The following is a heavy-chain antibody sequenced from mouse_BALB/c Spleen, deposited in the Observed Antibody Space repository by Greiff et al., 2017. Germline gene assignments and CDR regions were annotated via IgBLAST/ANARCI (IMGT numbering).Heavy chain of an antibody. V-gene: IGHV5-17*02. Sequence: EVKVVESGGGLVQPGGSRKLSCAASGFTFSSFGMHWVRQAPEKGLEWVAYISSGSSTIYYADTVKGRFTISRDNPKNTLFLQMTSLRSEDTAMYYCARNWYYFDYWGQGTTLTVSS. CDR1: GFTFSSFG. D-gene: IGHD4-1*01. CDR3: ARNWYYFDY. CDR2: ISSGSSTI. J-gene: IGHJ2*01.